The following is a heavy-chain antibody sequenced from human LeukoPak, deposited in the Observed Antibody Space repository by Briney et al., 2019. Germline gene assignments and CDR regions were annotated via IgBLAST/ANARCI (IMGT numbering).Heavy chain of an antibody. D-gene: IGHD2-15*01. CDR2: IKSKTDGGTT. J-gene: IGHJ6*03. CDR1: GFTFSNTW. V-gene: IGHV3-15*01. Sequence: NPGGSLRLSCAASGFTFSNTWMSWVRQAPGKGLEWVGRIKSKTDGGTTDYAAPVKGRFTISRDDSKNTLYLQMNSLKTEDTAVYYCTTTWGLCSGGSCYGLSYYYYYMDVWGKGTTVTISS. CDR3: TTTWGLCSGGSCYGLSYYYYYMDV.